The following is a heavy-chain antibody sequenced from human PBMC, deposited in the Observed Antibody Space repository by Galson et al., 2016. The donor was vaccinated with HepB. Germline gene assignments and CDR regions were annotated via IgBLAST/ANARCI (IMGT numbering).Heavy chain of an antibody. CDR3: ARAGWELLLY. CDR1: GFTVRSNY. Sequence: SLRLSCAASGFTVRSNYMIWVRQAPGKGLEWVSVIYAGGRTYYVDSVQGRFTSSRDDSRNTLYLQMNSLRPEDTAVYYCARAGWELLLYWGQGTLVTVS. D-gene: IGHD1-26*01. CDR2: IYAGGRT. V-gene: IGHV3-53*01. J-gene: IGHJ4*02.